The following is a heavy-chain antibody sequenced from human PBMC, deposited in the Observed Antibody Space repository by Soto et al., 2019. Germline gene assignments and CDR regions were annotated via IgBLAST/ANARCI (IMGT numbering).Heavy chain of an antibody. CDR1: GGTFRTES. V-gene: IGHV1-69*13. J-gene: IGHJ3*01. D-gene: IGHD4-17*01. Sequence: QVHLVQSGAEVKKPGSSVKVSCKYSGGTFRTESINWVRQAPGQGPEWMGGILPFFGTADYAPRFQGRVIVTADVASTTAFIEFRSLTSQVSAVYFFARGHEYGGTPDAFDVWGQGIMVTVSS. CDR2: ILPFFGTA. CDR3: ARGHEYGGTPDAFDV.